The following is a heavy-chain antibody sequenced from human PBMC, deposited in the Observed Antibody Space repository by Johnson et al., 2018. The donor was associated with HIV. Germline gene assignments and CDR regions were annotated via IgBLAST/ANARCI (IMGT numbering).Heavy chain of an antibody. CDR1: GFTFTNHY. J-gene: IGHJ3*02. V-gene: IGHV3-7*01. Sequence: VHLVESGGGLVQPGGSLRLSCAASGFTFTNHYMTWVRQAPGKGLEWVANIKQDASEKYSVDSVKGRFTISRDNAKSSLYLQMNSLRAEDSAVYYCARDQSNGWNRGAFDIWGQGTMVTVSS. CDR3: ARDQSNGWNRGAFDI. CDR2: IKQDASEK. D-gene: IGHD6-19*01.